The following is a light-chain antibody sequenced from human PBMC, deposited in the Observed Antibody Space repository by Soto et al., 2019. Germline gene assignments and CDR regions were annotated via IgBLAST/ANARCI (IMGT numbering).Light chain of an antibody. CDR2: DTS. V-gene: IGKV3-11*01. J-gene: IGKJ1*01. CDR1: QSVSSY. Sequence: EIVLTQSPATLSLSPGERSTLSCRASQSVSSYLAWYQQKPGQVPRLLIYDTSNRATGIPARFSGSGSGTDFTLTISSLEPEDFAVYYCQQRSNWSWTFGQGTKVDIK. CDR3: QQRSNWSWT.